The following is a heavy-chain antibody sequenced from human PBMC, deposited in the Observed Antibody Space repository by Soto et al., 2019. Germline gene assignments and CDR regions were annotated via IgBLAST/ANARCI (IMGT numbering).Heavy chain of an antibody. V-gene: IGHV6-1*01. D-gene: IGHD3-10*01. CDR2: TYYRSKWYN. J-gene: IGHJ6*02. Sequence: PSQTLLTCAISGDSVSSNSAAWNWIRQSPSRGLEWLGRTYYRSKWYNDYAVSVKSRITINPDTSKNQFSLQLNSVTPEDTAVYYCARAPRGDYGMDVWGQGTTVTVSS. CDR3: ARAPRGDYGMDV. CDR1: GDSVSSNSAA.